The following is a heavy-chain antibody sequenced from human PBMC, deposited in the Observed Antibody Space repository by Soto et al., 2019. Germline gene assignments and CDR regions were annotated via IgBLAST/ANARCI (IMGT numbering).Heavy chain of an antibody. Sequence: GASVKVSCKASGYTFTSYVISWVRQAPGQGLEWMGWISAYNGNTNYAQKLQGRVTMTTDTSTSTAYMELRSLRSDDTAVYYCARDYYDRGQGAFDIWGQGTMVTVSS. V-gene: IGHV1-18*01. CDR2: ISAYNGNT. D-gene: IGHD3-22*01. J-gene: IGHJ3*02. CDR1: GYTFTSYV. CDR3: ARDYYDRGQGAFDI.